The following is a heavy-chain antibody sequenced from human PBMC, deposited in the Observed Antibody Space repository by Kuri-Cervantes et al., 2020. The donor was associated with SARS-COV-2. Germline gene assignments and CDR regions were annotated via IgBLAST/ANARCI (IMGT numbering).Heavy chain of an antibody. Sequence: ASVKVSCKASGYTFTSYGISWVRQAPGQELERMGWISAYNGNTNYAQKLQGRVTMTTDTSTSTAYMELRSLRSDDTAVYYCARDPPTYYYDSSGYVSAFDIWGQGTMVTVSS. CDR1: GYTFTSYG. CDR3: ARDPPTYYYDSSGYVSAFDI. CDR2: ISAYNGNT. V-gene: IGHV1-18*04. D-gene: IGHD3-22*01. J-gene: IGHJ3*02.